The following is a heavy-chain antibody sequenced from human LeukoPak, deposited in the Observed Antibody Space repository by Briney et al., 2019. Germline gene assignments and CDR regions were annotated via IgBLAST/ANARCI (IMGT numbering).Heavy chain of an antibody. V-gene: IGHV1-46*01. CDR3: ARGPRITIFGVVMANDAFDI. D-gene: IGHD3-3*01. J-gene: IGHJ3*02. CDR2: INPSGGST. Sequence: ASVKVSCKASGYTFTSYYMHWVRQAPGQGLEWMGIINPSGGSTGYAQKFQGRVTMTRDMSTSTVYMELSSLRFDDTVVYYCARGPRITIFGVVMANDAFDIWGQGTMVTVSS. CDR1: GYTFTSYY.